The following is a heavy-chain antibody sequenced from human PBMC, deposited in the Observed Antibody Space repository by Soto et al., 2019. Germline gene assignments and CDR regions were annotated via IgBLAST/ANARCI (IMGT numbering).Heavy chain of an antibody. J-gene: IGHJ6*02. V-gene: IGHV3-23*01. CDR3: AKDQRVFFYGSGTYYDTSEVYYYGMDV. Sequence: GGSLRLSCAASGFTFSSYAMSWVRQAPGKGLEWVSAISGRGGSTYYAESVKGRFTISRDNSKNTLYLQMNSLSSEDTAVYYCAKDQRVFFYGSGTYYDTSEVYYYGMDVWGQGTTVTVSS. D-gene: IGHD3-10*01. CDR2: ISGRGGST. CDR1: GFTFSSYA.